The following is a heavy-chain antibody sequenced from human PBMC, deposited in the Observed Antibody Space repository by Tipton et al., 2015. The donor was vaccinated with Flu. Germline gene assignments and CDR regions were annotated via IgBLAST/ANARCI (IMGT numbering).Heavy chain of an antibody. D-gene: IGHD6-13*01. CDR3: GRELGCYYYSGMGA. Sequence: QLVQSGAEVKKPGASVKISCKASGYTFTSYGISWVRQVPGQGLEWMGWISAYNCNTNYAQNLQGRVTMTTDTSTSTAYMELRSLRADDTAVFGCGRELGCYYYSGMGAWGQGTTVTVSS. V-gene: IGHV1-18*01. J-gene: IGHJ6*02. CDR1: GYTFTSYG. CDR2: ISAYNCNT.